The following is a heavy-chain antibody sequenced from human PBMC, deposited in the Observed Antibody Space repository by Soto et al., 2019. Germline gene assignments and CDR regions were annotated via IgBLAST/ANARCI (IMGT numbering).Heavy chain of an antibody. J-gene: IGHJ5*02. CDR2: ISAYNGNT. D-gene: IGHD2-2*01. V-gene: IGHV1-18*04. CDR1: GYPLTSYG. CDR3: ARDQDIVVVPTGNWFDP. Sequence: XSVKGSNTASGYPLTSYGSDWVRQAPGQGLEWMGWISAYNGNTNYAQKLQGRVTMTTDTSTSTAYMELRSLRSDDTAVYYCARDQDIVVVPTGNWFDPSGQGTPVTVSS.